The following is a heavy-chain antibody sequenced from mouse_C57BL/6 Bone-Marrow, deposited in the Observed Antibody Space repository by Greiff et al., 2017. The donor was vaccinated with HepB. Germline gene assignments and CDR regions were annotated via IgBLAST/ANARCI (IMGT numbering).Heavy chain of an antibody. Sequence: QVQLQQPGAELVMPGASVKLSCKASGYTFTSYWMHWVKQRPGQGLEWIGEIDPSDSYTNYNQKFKGKSTLTVDKSSSTAYMQLSSLTSEDSAVYYCAAYYYGSSYFDYWGQGTSVTVSS. CDR2: IDPSDSYT. J-gene: IGHJ4*01. CDR1: GYTFTSYW. D-gene: IGHD1-1*01. V-gene: IGHV1-69*01. CDR3: AAYYYGSSYFDY.